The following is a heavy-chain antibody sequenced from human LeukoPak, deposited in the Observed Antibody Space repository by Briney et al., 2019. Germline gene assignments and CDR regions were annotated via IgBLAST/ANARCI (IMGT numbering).Heavy chain of an antibody. CDR2: ISSSGSTI. CDR3: ARDPADYYDSSGYYYYYYGMDV. CDR1: GFTFSSYE. D-gene: IGHD3-22*01. J-gene: IGHJ6*02. Sequence: GGSLRLSCAASGFTFSSYEMNWVRQAPGKGLEWVSYISSSGSTIYYADSVKGRFTISRDNAKNSLYLQMNSLRAEDTAVYYCARDPADYYDSSGYYYYYYGMDVWGQGTTVIVSS. V-gene: IGHV3-48*03.